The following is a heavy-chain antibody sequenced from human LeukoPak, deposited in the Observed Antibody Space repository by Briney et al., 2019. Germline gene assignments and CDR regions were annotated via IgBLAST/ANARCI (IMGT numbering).Heavy chain of an antibody. CDR3: ARGVKWLVFDY. CDR2: INHSGST. J-gene: IGHJ4*02. V-gene: IGHV4-34*01. Sequence: SETLSLTCAVYGGSFSGYYWSWIRQSPGKGLEWIGEINHSGSTNYNPSLKSRVTISVDTSKNQFSLKLSSVTAADTAVYYCARGVKWLVFDYWGQGTLVTVSS. CDR1: GGSFSGYY. D-gene: IGHD6-19*01.